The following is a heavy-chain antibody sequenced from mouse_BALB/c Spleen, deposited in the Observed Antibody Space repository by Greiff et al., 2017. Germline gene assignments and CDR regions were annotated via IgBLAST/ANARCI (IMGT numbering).Heavy chain of an antibody. CDR2: ISSGGSYT. Sequence: EVKLMESGGGLVKPGGSLKLSCAASGFTFSSYTMSWVRQTPEKRLEWVATISSGGSYTYYPDSVKGRFTISRDNAKNTLYLQMSSLKSEDTAMYYCTRGDYGSFAYWGQGTLVTVSA. D-gene: IGHD2-2*01. V-gene: IGHV5-6-4*01. CDR3: TRGDYGSFAY. CDR1: GFTFSSYT. J-gene: IGHJ3*01.